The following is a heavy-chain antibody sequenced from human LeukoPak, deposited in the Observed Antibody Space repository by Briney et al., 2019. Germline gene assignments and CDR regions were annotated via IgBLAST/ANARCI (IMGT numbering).Heavy chain of an antibody. J-gene: IGHJ5*02. V-gene: IGHV3-7*01. Sequence: PGGSLRLSCAASGFIFTNYFMSWVRQAPGKGLEWVASIKHDGSEKYYVDSVRGRFTISRDNTMNSLYLQMSSLRAEDTAVYYCAREWALSCLSWGQGTLVTVSS. CDR1: GFIFTNYF. CDR2: IKHDGSEK. CDR3: AREWALSCLS. D-gene: IGHD1-26*01.